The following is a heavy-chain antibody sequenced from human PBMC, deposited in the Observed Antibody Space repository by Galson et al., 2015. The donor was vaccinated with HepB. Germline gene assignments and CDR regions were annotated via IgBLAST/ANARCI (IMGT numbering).Heavy chain of an antibody. CDR3: AHSTMVRGVMLNWFDP. V-gene: IGHV2-5*02. CDR1: GFSLSTSGVG. Sequence: PALVKPTQTLTLTCTFSGFSLSTSGVGVGWIRQPPGKALEWLALIYWDDDKRYSPSLKSRLTITKDTSKNQVVLTMTNMDPVDTATYYCAHSTMVRGVMLNWFDPWGQGTLVTVSS. D-gene: IGHD3-10*01. CDR2: IYWDDDK. J-gene: IGHJ5*02.